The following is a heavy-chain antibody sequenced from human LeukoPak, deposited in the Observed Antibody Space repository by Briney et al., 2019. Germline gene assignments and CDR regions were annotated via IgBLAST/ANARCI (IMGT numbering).Heavy chain of an antibody. CDR2: IWYDGSNK. V-gene: IGHV3-33*01. CDR1: GFTFSSYG. D-gene: IGHD3-10*01. CDR3: ARYGVSYDSGSYSYYYYGMDV. Sequence: GGSLRLSCAASGFTFSSYGMHWVRQAPGKGLEWVAVIWYDGSNKYYADSVKGRFTISRDNSKNTLYLQMNSLRAEDTAVYYCARYGVSYDSGSYSYYYYGMDVWGQGTTVTVSS. J-gene: IGHJ6*02.